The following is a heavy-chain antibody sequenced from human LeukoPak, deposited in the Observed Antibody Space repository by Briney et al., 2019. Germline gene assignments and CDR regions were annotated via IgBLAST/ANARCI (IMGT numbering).Heavy chain of an antibody. D-gene: IGHD3-22*01. CDR3: TTDRYYDNSELQFQH. Sequence: KSGGSLRLSCAASGFSLSIAWMNWVRQAPGKGLEWVGRIKSKIDGGTTDYAVPVKGRFTISRDDSRNTLYLQMDSLKIEDTAVYYCTTDRYYDNSELQFQHWGQGTLVTVSS. J-gene: IGHJ1*01. V-gene: IGHV3-15*07. CDR1: GFSLSIAW. CDR2: IKSKIDGGTT.